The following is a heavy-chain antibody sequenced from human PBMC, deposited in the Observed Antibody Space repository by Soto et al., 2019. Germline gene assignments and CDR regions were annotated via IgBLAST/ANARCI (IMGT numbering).Heavy chain of an antibody. CDR2: INAGNGNT. CDR1: GYTFTSYA. V-gene: IGHV1-3*05. Sequence: QVPLVQSGAEEKKPGASVKVSCKASGYTFTSYAMHWVRQAPGQRLEWMGWINAGNGNTKYSQKFQGRVTITRDTSASTAYMELSSLRSEDTAVYYCARGSGYYYWDDYWGQGTLVTVSS. J-gene: IGHJ4*02. D-gene: IGHD3-22*01. CDR3: ARGSGYYYWDDY.